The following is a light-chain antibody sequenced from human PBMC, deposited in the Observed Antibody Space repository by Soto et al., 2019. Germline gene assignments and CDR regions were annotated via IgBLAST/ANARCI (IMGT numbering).Light chain of an antibody. V-gene: IGKV3-11*01. CDR2: DAS. Sequence: EIVLTQSPATLSLSPGERATLSCRASQSVSSYLAWYQQKPGQAPRLLIYDASNRATGIPARFSGSGYGTDFTLTISSLEPEEFAVYYCQQRSNWPPYTFGQGTKLEIK. J-gene: IGKJ2*01. CDR1: QSVSSY. CDR3: QQRSNWPPYT.